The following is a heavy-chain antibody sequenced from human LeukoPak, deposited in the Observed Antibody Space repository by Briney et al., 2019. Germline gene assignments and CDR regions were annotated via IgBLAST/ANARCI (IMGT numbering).Heavy chain of an antibody. J-gene: IGHJ4*02. CDR3: ARGPRYCSGGSCTKGEDY. Sequence: ASVKVSCKASGYTFTGYYMHWVRQAPGQGLEWMGWINPNSGGTNYAQEFQGRVTMTRDTSISTAYMELSRLRSDDTAVYYCARGPRYCSGGSCTKGEDYWGQGTLVTVSS. CDR2: INPNSGGT. CDR1: GYTFTGYY. V-gene: IGHV1-2*02. D-gene: IGHD2-15*01.